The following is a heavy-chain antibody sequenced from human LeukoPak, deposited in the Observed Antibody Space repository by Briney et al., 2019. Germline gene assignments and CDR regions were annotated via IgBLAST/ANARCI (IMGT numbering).Heavy chain of an antibody. D-gene: IGHD3-22*01. Sequence: GGSLRLSCAASGFTFSSYAMSWVRQAPGKGLEWVSAISGSGGSTYYADSVKGRFTISRDNSKNTLYLQMNSLRAEDTAVYYCAKGEYYDSSGQPLDYWGQGILVTVSS. CDR2: ISGSGGST. CDR1: GFTFSSYA. J-gene: IGHJ4*02. V-gene: IGHV3-23*01. CDR3: AKGEYYDSSGQPLDY.